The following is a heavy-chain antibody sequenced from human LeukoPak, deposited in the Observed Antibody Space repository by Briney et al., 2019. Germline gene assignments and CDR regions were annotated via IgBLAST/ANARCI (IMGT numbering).Heavy chain of an antibody. CDR1: GGSISSYY. D-gene: IGHD3-3*01. CDR2: IYYSGST. Sequence: PSETLSLTCTVSGGSISSYYWSWIRQPPGKGLEWIGYIYYSGSTNYNPSLKSRVTISVDTSKNQFSLKLSSVTAADTAVYYCAGGILYDFWSGYPGAGAFDIWGQGTMVTVSS. J-gene: IGHJ3*02. V-gene: IGHV4-59*01. CDR3: AGGILYDFWSGYPGAGAFDI.